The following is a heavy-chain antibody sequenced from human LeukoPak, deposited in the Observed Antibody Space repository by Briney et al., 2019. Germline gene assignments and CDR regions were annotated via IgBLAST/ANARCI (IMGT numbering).Heavy chain of an antibody. J-gene: IGHJ3*02. CDR1: GLTFSSYA. CDR3: AKRRSTVTSAWDAFDI. Sequence: GGSLRLSCAASGLTFSSYAMTWVRQAPGRGLQWVSAISGSGISTYYADSVKGRFIISRDNSKNTLYLQMNGLRTEDTAVYYCAKRRSTVTSAWDAFDIWGQGTMVTVSS. CDR2: ISGSGIST. V-gene: IGHV3-23*01. D-gene: IGHD4-17*01.